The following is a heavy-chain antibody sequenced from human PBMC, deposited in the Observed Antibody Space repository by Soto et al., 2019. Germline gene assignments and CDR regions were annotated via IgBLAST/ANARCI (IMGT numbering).Heavy chain of an antibody. Sequence: PGGSLRLSCAVSGFTFSSYAMSWVRQAPGKGLEWVSAISWDGGSTYYADSVKGRFTISRDNSKNSLYLQMNSLRTEDTALYYCAKDISCGGDCYPTHYYYYGMDVWGQGTTVTVSS. CDR2: ISWDGGST. CDR1: GFTFSSYA. J-gene: IGHJ6*02. CDR3: AKDISCGGDCYPTHYYYYGMDV. D-gene: IGHD2-21*02. V-gene: IGHV3-43*02.